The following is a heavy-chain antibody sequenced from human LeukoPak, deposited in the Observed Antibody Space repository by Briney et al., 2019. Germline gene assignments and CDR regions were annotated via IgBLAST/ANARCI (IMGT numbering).Heavy chain of an antibody. D-gene: IGHD6-19*01. CDR3: ASNSVAGTSSWFDP. CDR1: GYSFTSYW. V-gene: IGHV5-51*01. J-gene: IGHJ5*02. Sequence: GESLTISRTGSGYSFTSYWIGWVRQMPGKGLEWMGIIYPGDSDTRYSPSFQGQVTISADKSISTAYLQWSSLNASDTAMYYCASNSVAGTSSWFDPWGQGTLVTVSS. CDR2: IYPGDSDT.